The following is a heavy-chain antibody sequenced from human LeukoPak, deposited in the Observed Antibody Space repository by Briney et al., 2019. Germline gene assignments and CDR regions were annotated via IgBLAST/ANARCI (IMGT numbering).Heavy chain of an antibody. D-gene: IGHD2-15*01. CDR2: ISSSGGTI. V-gene: IGHV3-48*03. CDR3: AKDQGQGRYYYYYGMDV. Sequence: GGSLRVSCAASGFTFSSYEMNWVRQAPGKGLEWVSYISSSGGTIYYADSVKGRFTISRDNAKNSLFLQMNSLRAEDTAVYYCAKDQGQGRYYYYYGMDVWGQGTTVTVSS. CDR1: GFTFSSYE. J-gene: IGHJ6*02.